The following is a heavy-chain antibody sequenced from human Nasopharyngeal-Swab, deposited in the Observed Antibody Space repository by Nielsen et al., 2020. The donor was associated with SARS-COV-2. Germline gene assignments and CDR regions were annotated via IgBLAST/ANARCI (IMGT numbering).Heavy chain of an antibody. Sequence: GESPKTPCAASGFTLSSYSMNWVRQAPGKGLEWVSSISSSSSYIYYADSVKGRFTISRDNAKNSLYLQMNSLRAEDTAVYFCARDRGGSFPSYYFDYWGQGTLVTVSS. D-gene: IGHD1-26*01. CDR2: ISSSSSYI. J-gene: IGHJ4*02. CDR1: GFTLSSYS. V-gene: IGHV3-21*01. CDR3: ARDRGGSFPSYYFDY.